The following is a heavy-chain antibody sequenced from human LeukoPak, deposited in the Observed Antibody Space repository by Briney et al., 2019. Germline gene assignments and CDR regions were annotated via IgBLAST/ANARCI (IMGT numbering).Heavy chain of an antibody. V-gene: IGHV3-33*06. Sequence: GGSLRLSCAPSGFTLSNYGMNCVRQAPGQGLEWVAVIWYDGSNKYYADSVKGRFTISRDNSKNTLYLQMNSLRAEDTAVYYCAKGGHGDYYLDYWGQGNLVTVSS. CDR2: IWYDGSNK. CDR3: AKGGHGDYYLDY. CDR1: GFTLSNYG. D-gene: IGHD4-17*01. J-gene: IGHJ4*02.